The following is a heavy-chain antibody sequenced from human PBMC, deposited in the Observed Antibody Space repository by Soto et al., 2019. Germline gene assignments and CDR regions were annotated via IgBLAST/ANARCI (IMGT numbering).Heavy chain of an antibody. CDR2: ISYDGSNK. Sequence: QVQLVESGGGVVQPGRSLRLSCAASGFTFSSYGMHWVRQAPGKGLEWVAVISYDGSNKYYADSVKGRFTISRDNSKNTLYLQMNSLRAEDTAVYYCAKDEWTVTTWGMDVWGQGTTVTVSS. D-gene: IGHD4-4*01. CDR3: AKDEWTVTTWGMDV. CDR1: GFTFSSYG. J-gene: IGHJ6*02. V-gene: IGHV3-30*18.